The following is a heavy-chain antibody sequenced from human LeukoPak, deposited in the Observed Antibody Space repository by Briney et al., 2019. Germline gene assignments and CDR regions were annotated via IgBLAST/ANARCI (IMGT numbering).Heavy chain of an antibody. D-gene: IGHD6-13*01. CDR3: ARGKQLVVPGYYYYGMDV. V-gene: IGHV3-21*01. CDR1: GFTFSSYS. CDR2: ISSSSSYI. Sequence: GGSLRLSCAAPGFTFSSYSMNWVRQAPGKGLEWVSSISSSSSYIYYADSVKGRFTISRDNAKNSLYLQMNSLRAEDTAVYYCARGKQLVVPGYYYYGMDVWGQGTTVTVSS. J-gene: IGHJ6*02.